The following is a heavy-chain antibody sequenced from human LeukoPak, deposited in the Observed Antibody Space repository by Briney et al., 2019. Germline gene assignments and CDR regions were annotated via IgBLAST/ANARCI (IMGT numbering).Heavy chain of an antibody. D-gene: IGHD2-2*02. CDR2: INAGNGNT. V-gene: IGHV1-3*01. CDR1: GCTFTSYA. Sequence: ASVKVSCKASGCTFTSYAMHWVRQAPGQRLEWMGWINAGNGNTKYSQKFQGRVTITRDTSASTAYMELSSLRSEDTAVYYCAGPTGYCSSTSCHTPAYYYYGMDVWGKGTTVTVSS. J-gene: IGHJ6*04. CDR3: AGPTGYCSSTSCHTPAYYYYGMDV.